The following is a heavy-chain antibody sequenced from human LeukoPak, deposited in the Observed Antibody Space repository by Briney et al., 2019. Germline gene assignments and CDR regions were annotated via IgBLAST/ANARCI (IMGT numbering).Heavy chain of an antibody. V-gene: IGHV3-21*03. D-gene: IGHD2-2*01. CDR1: GLTFSSYS. J-gene: IGHJ4*02. Sequence: PGGSLRLSCAASGLTFSSYSMNWVSQAPGKGLEWVSSISSSSSYIYYADSVKGRFTISRDNAKNSLYLQMNSLRAEDTAVYYCARDHGDIVVVPAAIEIDYWGQGTLVTVSS. CDR2: ISSSSSYI. CDR3: ARDHGDIVVVPAAIEIDY.